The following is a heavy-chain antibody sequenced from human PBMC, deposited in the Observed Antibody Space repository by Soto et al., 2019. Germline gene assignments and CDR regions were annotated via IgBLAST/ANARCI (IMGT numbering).Heavy chain of an antibody. CDR1: GGSISSGGYY. J-gene: IGHJ6*02. CDR3: AREDDGGDTLDV. Sequence: SETLSLTCTVSGGSISSGGYYWSWIRQHPGKGLEWIGYIYYSGSTYYNPSLKSRVTISVDTSKNQFSLKLSSVTAADTAVYFCAREDDGGDTLDVWGQGTTVTVSS. D-gene: IGHD2-21*02. CDR2: IYYSGST. V-gene: IGHV4-31*03.